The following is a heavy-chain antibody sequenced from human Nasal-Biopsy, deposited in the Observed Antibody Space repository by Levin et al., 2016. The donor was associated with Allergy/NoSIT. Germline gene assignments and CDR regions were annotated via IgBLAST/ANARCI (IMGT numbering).Heavy chain of an antibody. CDR1: FGYLGDYY. J-gene: IGHJ4*02. V-gene: IGHV4-59*03. CDR2: IYFTGST. CDR3: ATSGITNGWLQMDY. Sequence: SETLSLTCSISFGYLGDYYWHWIRQPPGRGLEWIGYIYFTGSTNYNPSLKSRLTMSIDPSKNQFSLKLTSVTAADTAIYYCATSGITNGWLQMDYWGQGTLVSVSS. D-gene: IGHD6-19*01.